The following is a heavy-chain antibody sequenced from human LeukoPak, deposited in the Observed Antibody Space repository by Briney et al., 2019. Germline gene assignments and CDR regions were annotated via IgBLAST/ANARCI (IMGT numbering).Heavy chain of an antibody. V-gene: IGHV1-69*05. Sequence: SMKVSCKASGGTFSSYAISWVRQAPGQGLEWMGGIIPIFGTANYAQKLQGRVTMTTDTSTSTAYMELRSLRSDDTAVYYCARDLNGSGSYYNLPYYYYGMDVWGQGTTVTVSS. CDR1: GGTFSSYA. CDR3: ARDLNGSGSYYNLPYYYYGMDV. J-gene: IGHJ6*02. D-gene: IGHD3-10*01. CDR2: IIPIFGTA.